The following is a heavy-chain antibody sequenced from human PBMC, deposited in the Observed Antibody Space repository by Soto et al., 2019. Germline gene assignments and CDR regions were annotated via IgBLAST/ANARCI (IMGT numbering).Heavy chain of an antibody. CDR2: INTDGSII. V-gene: IGHV3-74*01. CDR3: ARDTDGLHY. Sequence: EVQLVESGGGLVQPGGSLRLSCAASGLIFSNYKMHWVRQAPGKGLVWVSRINTDGSIIDYADSVKGRFTVSRDNAKNTLYLQMNSRIADDTAVYYCARDTDGLHYWGQGTLVTVSS. CDR1: GLIFSNYK. J-gene: IGHJ4*02.